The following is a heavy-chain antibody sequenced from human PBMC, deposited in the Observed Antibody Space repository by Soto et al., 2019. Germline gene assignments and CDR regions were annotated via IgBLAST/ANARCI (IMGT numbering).Heavy chain of an antibody. CDR3: ARDDVHCSGGRCYGVPMYV. CDR2: IQCGGST. CDR1: GXXVSXNX. Sequence: EVQLVESGGGXVXXXXSLXLSXAXXGXXVSXNXXXWVRXAPGKRLEWVSLIQCGGSTYYAGSVKGRFTISRDNSKNTLFLQMNSLRAEDTAVYYCARDDVHCSGGRCYGVPMYVWGKGTTVTVSS. D-gene: IGHD2-15*01. J-gene: IGHJ6*03. V-gene: IGHV3-66*01.